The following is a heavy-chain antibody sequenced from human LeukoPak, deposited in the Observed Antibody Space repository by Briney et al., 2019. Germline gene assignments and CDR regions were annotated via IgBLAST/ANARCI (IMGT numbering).Heavy chain of an antibody. V-gene: IGHV3-30*18. J-gene: IGHJ4*02. CDR2: ISYDGSNK. Sequence: GGSLRLSCAASGFTFSSYGMHWVRQAPGKGLEWVAVISYDGSNKYYADSVKGRFTISRDNSKNTLYLQMNSLRAEDTAVYYCAKDLYDYWGQGTLVTVSS. CDR1: GFTFSSYG. CDR3: AKDLYDY.